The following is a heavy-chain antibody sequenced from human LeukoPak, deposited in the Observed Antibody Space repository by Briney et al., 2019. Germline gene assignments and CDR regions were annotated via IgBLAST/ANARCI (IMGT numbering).Heavy chain of an antibody. CDR3: AKEGARADTAMVRRIGHYMDV. D-gene: IGHD5-18*01. CDR2: IKQDGSEK. V-gene: IGHV3-7*01. J-gene: IGHJ6*03. Sequence: GGSLRLSCAASGFTFSTYWMTWVRQAPGKGLEWVANIKQDGSEKYNVDSVKGRFTISRDNAKNSLYLQMNSLRAEDTAVYYCAKEGARADTAMVRRIGHYMDVWGKGTTVTISS. CDR1: GFTFSTYW.